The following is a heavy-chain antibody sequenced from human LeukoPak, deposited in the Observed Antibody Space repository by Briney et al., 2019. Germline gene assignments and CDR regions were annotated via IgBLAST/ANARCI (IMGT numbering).Heavy chain of an antibody. CDR3: ARGLANDYYDSSGYYQKKNNWFDP. D-gene: IGHD3-22*01. V-gene: IGHV4-39*07. J-gene: IGHJ5*02. CDR1: GGSISSSSYY. CDR2: IYYSGST. Sequence: PSETLSLTCTVSGGSISSSSYYWGWIRQPPGKGLEWIGSIYYSGSTYYNPSLKSRVTISVDTSKNQFSLKLSSVTAADTAVYYCARGLANDYYDSSGYYQKKNNWFDPWGQGTLVTVSS.